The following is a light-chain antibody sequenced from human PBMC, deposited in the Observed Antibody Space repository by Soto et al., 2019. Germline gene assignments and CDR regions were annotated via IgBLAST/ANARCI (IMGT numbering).Light chain of an antibody. CDR1: SSDVGGYHY. CDR3: SSCAGSNNLV. CDR2: EVT. V-gene: IGLV2-8*01. J-gene: IGLJ2*01. Sequence: QSALTQPPSAAGSPGQSVTISCTGTSSDVGGYHYVSWYQQHPGKAPKLMIHEVTKRPSGVPDRFSGAKSGNTASLTVSGLQGEDEADYYCSSCAGSNNLVLGGWTKLTVL.